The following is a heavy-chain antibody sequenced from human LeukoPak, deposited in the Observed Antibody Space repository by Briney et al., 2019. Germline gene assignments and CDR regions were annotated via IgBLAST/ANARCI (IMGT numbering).Heavy chain of an antibody. V-gene: IGHV4-61*02. Sequence: SETLSLTCTVSGGSISSSSYYWSWIRQPAGKGLEWIVRMYISGSTNYNPSLKSRVTISVDTSKNQFSLKLSSVTAADTAVYYCARDSTVTRGYYYYMDVWGKGTTVTVPS. D-gene: IGHD4-17*01. CDR3: ARDSTVTRGYYYYMDV. CDR2: MYISGST. CDR1: GGSISSSSYY. J-gene: IGHJ6*03.